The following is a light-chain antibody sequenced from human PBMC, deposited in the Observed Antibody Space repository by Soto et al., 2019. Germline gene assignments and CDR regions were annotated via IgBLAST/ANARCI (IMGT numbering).Light chain of an antibody. J-gene: IGKJ1*01. CDR3: QQYYNWWT. Sequence: EIVLTQSPDTLSLSPGERATLSCRASKSFSHSYLAWYQQKPGQAPRLLIYGASTRVTGIPARFSGSGSGTEFTLTISSLQSEDFAVYHCQQYYNWWTFGQGTKVDIK. CDR1: KSFSHSY. CDR2: GAS. V-gene: IGKV3-15*01.